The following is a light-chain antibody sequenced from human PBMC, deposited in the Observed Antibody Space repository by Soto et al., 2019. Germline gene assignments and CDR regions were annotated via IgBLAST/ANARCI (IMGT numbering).Light chain of an antibody. CDR1: SSDVGGYNY. V-gene: IGLV2-14*01. J-gene: IGLJ1*01. Sequence: QSALTQPASVSGSPGQSITISCTGTSSDVGGYNYVSWSQQHPGKAPKLMIYDVSNRPSGVPNRFSGSKSGNTASLTISGLQAEDEADYYCSSYTSSSTLVVFGTGTKVTVL. CDR3: SSYTSSSTLVV. CDR2: DVS.